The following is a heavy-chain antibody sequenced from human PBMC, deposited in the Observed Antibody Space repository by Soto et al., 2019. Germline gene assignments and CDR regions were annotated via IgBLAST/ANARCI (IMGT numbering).Heavy chain of an antibody. D-gene: IGHD3-16*02. CDR1: GFTFSSYA. CDR2: ISGSGGST. J-gene: IGHJ4*02. Sequence: GGSLRLSCAASGFTFSSYAMSWVRQAPGKGLEWVSAISGSGGSTYYADSVKCRFTISRDNSKNTLYLQMNSLRAEDTAVYYCAKREAEVISIYYFDYWGQGTLVTVSS. V-gene: IGHV3-23*01. CDR3: AKREAEVISIYYFDY.